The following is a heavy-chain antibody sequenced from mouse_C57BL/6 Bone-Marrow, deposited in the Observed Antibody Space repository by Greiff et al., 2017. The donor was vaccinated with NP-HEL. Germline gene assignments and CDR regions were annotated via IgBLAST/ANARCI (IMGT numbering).Heavy chain of an antibody. J-gene: IGHJ4*01. CDR1: GYTFTSYG. V-gene: IGHV1-81*01. CDR3: ARNYRCPTDY. D-gene: IGHD1-1*02. CDR2: IYPRGGNT. Sequence: VKLMESGAELARPGASVKLSCKASGYTFTSYGISWVKQRTGQGLEWIGEIYPRGGNTYYNEKFKGKATLTADKSSSTAYMELRSLTSEDSAVYFCARNYRCPTDYWGQGTAVTVSS.